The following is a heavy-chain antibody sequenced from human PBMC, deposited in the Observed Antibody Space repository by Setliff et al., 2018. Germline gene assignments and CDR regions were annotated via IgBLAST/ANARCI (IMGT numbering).Heavy chain of an antibody. CDR1: GGSFSGYY. Sequence: ETLSLTCAVYGGSFSGYYWSWIRQPPGKGLEWIGYIYYSGSTDSHPSLKSRVSISIDTSKNQFSLNVRSVTAADTAIYYCAKGRGEMDSWGQGILVTVSS. V-gene: IGHV4-59*01. J-gene: IGHJ4*02. CDR2: IYYSGST. CDR3: AKGRGEMDS. D-gene: IGHD3-10*01.